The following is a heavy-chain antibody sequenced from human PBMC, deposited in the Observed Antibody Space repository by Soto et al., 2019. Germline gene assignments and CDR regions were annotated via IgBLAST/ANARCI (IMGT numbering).Heavy chain of an antibody. J-gene: IGHJ4*02. CDR2: INHSGST. CDR3: ARGWGRIFDY. Sequence: QVQLQQWGAGLLKPSETLSLTCAVYGGSFSGYYWCWIRQPPGKGLEWIGEINHSGSTNYNPSLKSRVTISAATSKNQFSLTLSSVTAADTAVYYCARGWGRIFDYWGQGTLVTVSS. CDR1: GGSFSGYY. D-gene: IGHD7-27*01. V-gene: IGHV4-34*01.